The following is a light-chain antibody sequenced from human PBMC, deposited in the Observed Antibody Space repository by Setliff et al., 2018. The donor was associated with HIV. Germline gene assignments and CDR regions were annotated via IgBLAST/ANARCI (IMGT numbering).Light chain of an antibody. CDR3: CSYTSSLTDV. CDR2: DVS. Sequence: QSALTQPASVSGSPGQSITISCSGSSSDVGSYNFVSWYQQHPGKAPQVIIYDVSRRPSGVSSRFSGSKSGNTASLTISGLQAEDQADYYCCSYTSSLTDVVGTGTKVTVL. J-gene: IGLJ1*01. V-gene: IGLV2-14*03. CDR1: SSDVGSYNF.